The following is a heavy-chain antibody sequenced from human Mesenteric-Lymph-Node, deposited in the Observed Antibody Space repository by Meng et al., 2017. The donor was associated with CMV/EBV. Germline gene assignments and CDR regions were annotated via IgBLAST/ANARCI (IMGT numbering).Heavy chain of an antibody. CDR1: GFAFSTYS. D-gene: IGHD3-3*01. CDR2: ISSSGNYI. CDR3: ARSYDFWSGAFDI. V-gene: IGHV3-21*01. Sequence: GGSLRLSCAASGFAFSTYSMNWVRQAPGKGLEWVSSISSSGNYISYADSVKGRFTISRDNSKNTLYLQMNSLRAEDTAVYYCARSYDFWSGAFDIWGQGTMVTVSS. J-gene: IGHJ3*02.